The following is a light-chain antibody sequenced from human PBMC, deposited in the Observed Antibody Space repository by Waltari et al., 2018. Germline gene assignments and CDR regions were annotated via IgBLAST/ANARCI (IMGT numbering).Light chain of an antibody. CDR1: QSVLYSSDNKNY. V-gene: IGKV4-1*01. CDR2: GAS. Sequence: DIVMTQSPDSLAVSLGERATSNCKSSQSVLYSSDNKNYLAWYQQKPGQPPKLLIYGASTRESGVPDRFSGSGSGTDFTLTISSLQAEDVAVYYCQQYYSTPLTFGGGTKVEIK. CDR3: QQYYSTPLT. J-gene: IGKJ4*01.